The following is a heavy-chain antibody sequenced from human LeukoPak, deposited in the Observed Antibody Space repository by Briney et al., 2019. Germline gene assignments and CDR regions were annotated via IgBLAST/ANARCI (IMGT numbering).Heavy chain of an antibody. Sequence: GGSLRLSCAASGFTFDDYAMHWVRQAPGKGLEWVSGISWNSGSIGYADSVKGRFTISRDNAKNSPYLQMNSLRAEDTALYYCAKDFTYKQQLPDYWGQGTLVTVSS. D-gene: IGHD6-13*01. CDR3: AKDFTYKQQLPDY. CDR2: ISWNSGSI. CDR1: GFTFDDYA. J-gene: IGHJ4*02. V-gene: IGHV3-9*01.